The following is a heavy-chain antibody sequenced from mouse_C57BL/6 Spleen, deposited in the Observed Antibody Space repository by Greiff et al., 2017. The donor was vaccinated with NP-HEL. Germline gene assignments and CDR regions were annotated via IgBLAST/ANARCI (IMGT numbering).Heavy chain of an antibody. CDR1: GYTFTSYW. Sequence: QVQLQQPGAELVKPGASVKVSCKASGYTFTSYWMHWVKQRPGQGLEWIGRIHPSDSDTNYNQKFKGKATLTVDKSSSTAYMQLSSLTSEDSAVYYCALTAQATVFAYWGQGTLVTVSA. CDR2: IHPSDSDT. V-gene: IGHV1-74*01. J-gene: IGHJ3*01. CDR3: ALTAQATVFAY. D-gene: IGHD3-2*02.